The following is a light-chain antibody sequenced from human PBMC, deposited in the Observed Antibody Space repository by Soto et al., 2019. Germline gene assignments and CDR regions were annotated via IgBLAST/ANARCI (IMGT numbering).Light chain of an antibody. J-gene: IGLJ2*01. CDR2: DVN. Sequence: QSALTQPASVSGSPGQSITISCTGTSSDVGGYNYVSWYQQHPGKAPKLMIYDVNNRLSGVSNRFSGSKSGNTASLTISGLQAEDEADYYCSSYTSSSTLVVFGGGTKLTVL. CDR1: SSDVGGYNY. V-gene: IGLV2-14*01. CDR3: SSYTSSSTLVV.